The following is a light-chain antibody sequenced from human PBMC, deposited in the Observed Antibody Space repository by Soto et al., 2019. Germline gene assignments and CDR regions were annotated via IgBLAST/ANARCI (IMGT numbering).Light chain of an antibody. CDR1: SSNIGAGFD. CDR2: GNN. Sequence: QSVLTQPPSVSGAPGQRVTISCTGSSSNIGAGFDVHWYQQFPGTAPKLLIYGNNNRPSGVPDRFSGSKSDTSASLAITGLQAEDEADYYGQSFWVFGGGTKVTVL. CDR3: QSFWV. J-gene: IGLJ3*02. V-gene: IGLV1-40*01.